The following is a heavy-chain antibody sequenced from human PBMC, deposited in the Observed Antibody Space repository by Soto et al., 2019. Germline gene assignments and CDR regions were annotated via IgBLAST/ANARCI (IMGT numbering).Heavy chain of an antibody. CDR2: INEHGSEM. V-gene: IGHV3-7*03. Sequence: LRLSCAASGFTFSNYWINWVRQAPGEGLEWVANINEHGSEMHYVDSVKGRFTISRDNAKNSVYLQMNSLRAEDTAVYYCLSFWTDSWGQGSLVTVSS. D-gene: IGHD1-1*01. CDR3: LSFWTDS. CDR1: GFTFSNYW. J-gene: IGHJ4*02.